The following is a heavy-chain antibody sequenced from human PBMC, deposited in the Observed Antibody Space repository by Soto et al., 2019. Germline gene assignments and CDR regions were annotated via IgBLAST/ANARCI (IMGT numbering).Heavy chain of an antibody. Sequence: SLRLSCSSSLFTFSSYGMHLVLHAPGKGLEWVAVISYDGSNKYYADSVKGRFTISRDNSKNTLYLQMNSLRAEDTAVYYCAKDSGTYDSNAFDIWGQGTMVTVS. V-gene: IGHV3-30*18. J-gene: IGHJ3*02. D-gene: IGHD3-16*01. CDR1: LFTFSSYG. CDR3: AKDSGTYDSNAFDI. CDR2: ISYDGSNK.